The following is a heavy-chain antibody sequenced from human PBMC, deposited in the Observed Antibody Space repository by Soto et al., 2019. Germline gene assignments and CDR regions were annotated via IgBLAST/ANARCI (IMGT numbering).Heavy chain of an antibody. D-gene: IGHD5-12*01. CDR2: IIPIFGTA. CDR3: ARDLATDDAFDI. J-gene: IGHJ3*02. CDR1: GGTFSSYA. Sequence: AASVKVSCKASGGTFSSYAISWGRQAPGQGLEWMGGIIPIFGTANYAQKFQGRVTITADESTSTAYMELSSLRSEDTAVYYCARDLATDDAFDIWGQGTMVTVSS. V-gene: IGHV1-69*13.